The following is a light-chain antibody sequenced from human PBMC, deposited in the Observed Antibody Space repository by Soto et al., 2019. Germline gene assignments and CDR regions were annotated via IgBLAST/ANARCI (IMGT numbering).Light chain of an antibody. CDR2: KAS. CDR1: QTISSW. V-gene: IGKV1-5*03. CDR3: RHYNSYSEA. J-gene: IGKJ1*01. Sequence: DIQMTQSPSTLSGSVGDRVTITCRAGQTISSWLAWYQQKPGKAPKLLIYKASTLKSGVPSRFSGSGSGTEFTLTISSLQPDDFATYYCRHYNSYSEAFGQGTKVDIK.